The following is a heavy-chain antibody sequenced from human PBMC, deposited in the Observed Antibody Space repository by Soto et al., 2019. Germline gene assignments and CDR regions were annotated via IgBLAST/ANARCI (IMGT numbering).Heavy chain of an antibody. V-gene: IGHV3-21*06. CDR3: ARESEDLTSNFDY. CDR2: ISSTTNYI. J-gene: IGHJ4*02. Sequence: GALRLSCAASVFTFTRYSMNWVRQAPGKGLEWVSSISSTTNYIYYGDSMKGRFTISRDNAENSLYLEMNSLRAEDTAVYYCARESEDLTSNFDYWGQGTLVTVSS. CDR1: VFTFTRYS.